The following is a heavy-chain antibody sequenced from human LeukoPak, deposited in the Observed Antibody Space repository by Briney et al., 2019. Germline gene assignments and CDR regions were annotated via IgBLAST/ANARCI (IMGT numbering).Heavy chain of an antibody. D-gene: IGHD3-9*01. CDR3: ARDELTGYYSGFDY. J-gene: IGHJ4*02. V-gene: IGHV3-7*01. Sequence: GGSLSLSCAASGFTFSGYCMTWVRQAPGKGLEWVANIKQDGSEKYYVDSVRGRFTISRDNAKNSLYLQMNSLRAEDTAVYYCARDELTGYYSGFDYWGQGTLVTVSS. CDR1: GFTFSGYC. CDR2: IKQDGSEK.